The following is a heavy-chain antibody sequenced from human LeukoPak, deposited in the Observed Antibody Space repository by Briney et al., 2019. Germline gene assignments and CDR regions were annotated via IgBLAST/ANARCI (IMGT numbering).Heavy chain of an antibody. V-gene: IGHV4-39*07. D-gene: IGHD6-19*01. CDR1: GGSISSSSYY. Sequence: SETLSLTCTVSGGSISSSSYYWGWIRQPPGKGLEWIGSIYYSGSTNYNPSLKSRVTISVDKSKNQFSLKLSSVTAADTAVYYCARVPHGQWHAFDIWGQGTMVTVSS. J-gene: IGHJ3*02. CDR3: ARVPHGQWHAFDI. CDR2: IYYSGST.